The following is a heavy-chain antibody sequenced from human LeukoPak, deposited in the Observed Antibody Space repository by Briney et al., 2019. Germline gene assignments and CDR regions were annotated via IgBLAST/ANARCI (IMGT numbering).Heavy chain of an antibody. J-gene: IGHJ4*02. Sequence: GGSLRLSCAASGFIFSNYWMGWVRQGPGKGLEWVANLKQDGGERYYVDSVKGRFTISRDNAKNSLYLEMNSLRAEDTAVYYCATRKLGNDYWGQGTLVTVSS. CDR3: ATRKLGNDY. D-gene: IGHD7-27*01. CDR1: GFIFSNYW. V-gene: IGHV3-7*03. CDR2: LKQDGGER.